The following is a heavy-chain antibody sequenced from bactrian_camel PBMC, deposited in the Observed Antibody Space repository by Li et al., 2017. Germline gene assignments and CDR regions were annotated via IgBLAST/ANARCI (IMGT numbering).Heavy chain of an antibody. J-gene: IGHJ4*01. CDR1: GDTYSSDY. V-gene: IGHV3S53*01. D-gene: IGHD4*01. CDR3: AADPTVYFCDYAAVSFFAY. CDR2: IDSDGTT. Sequence: HVQLVESGGGSVRPGGSLRLSCFRSGDTYSSDYCMAWFRQALGKEREGVAAIDSDGTTAYADSVKGRFTVSINNAKNTLYLQMTSLRPEDTAMYYCAADPTVYFCDYAAVSFFAYWGQGTQVTVS.